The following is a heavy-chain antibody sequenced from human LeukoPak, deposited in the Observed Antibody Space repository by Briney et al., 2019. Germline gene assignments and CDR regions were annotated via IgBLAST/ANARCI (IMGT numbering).Heavy chain of an antibody. CDR1: GFSLSTSGVG. CDR2: IYWDDDK. Sequence: KSGPTLVKPTQTLTLTCTFSGFSLSTSGVGVGWIRQPPGKALEWLALIYWDDDKRYSPSLKSRLTITKDTSKNQVVLTMTNMDPVDTVTYYCAHSPGPHTAMAHFDYWGQGTLVTVSS. V-gene: IGHV2-5*02. D-gene: IGHD5-18*01. J-gene: IGHJ4*02. CDR3: AHSPGPHTAMAHFDY.